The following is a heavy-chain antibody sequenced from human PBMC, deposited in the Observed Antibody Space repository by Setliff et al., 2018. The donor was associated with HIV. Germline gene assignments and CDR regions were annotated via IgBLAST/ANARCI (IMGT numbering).Heavy chain of an antibody. D-gene: IGHD6-13*01. V-gene: IGHV3-74*03. Sequence: GGSLRLSCAASGFSFGSYWMSWVRQAPGKGLEWVARINSDGSTVEHAGAVKGRLTITRDNARNTLYLEMNSLRVEDAAMYYCVRVAGFSSSWFAYWGQGTLVTVSS. CDR3: VRVAGFSSSWFAY. J-gene: IGHJ5*01. CDR2: INSDGSTV. CDR1: GFSFGSYW.